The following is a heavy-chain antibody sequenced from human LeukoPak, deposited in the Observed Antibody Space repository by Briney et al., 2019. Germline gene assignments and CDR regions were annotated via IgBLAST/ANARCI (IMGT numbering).Heavy chain of an antibody. V-gene: IGHV3-20*04. Sequence: GGSLRLSCAASGFTFGGHGMSWVRQGPGKGLEWVCDINVSGDRIGYVDSVKGRFTISRDNAKNSLYLQMNSLRSEDTALYYCARGSYGGNLFDYWGQGTLVTVSS. D-gene: IGHD4-23*01. J-gene: IGHJ4*02. CDR3: ARGSYGGNLFDY. CDR1: GFTFGGHG. CDR2: INVSGDRI.